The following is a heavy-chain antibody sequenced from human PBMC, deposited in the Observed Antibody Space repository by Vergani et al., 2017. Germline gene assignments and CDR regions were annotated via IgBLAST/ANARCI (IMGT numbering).Heavy chain of an antibody. CDR2: ISGSGGST. J-gene: IGHJ4*02. CDR1: GGSISSGDYY. Sequence: VQLQESGPGLVKPSQTLSLTCTVSGGSISSGDYYWSWIRQPPGKGLEWVSAISGSGGSTYYADSVKGRFTISRDNSKNTRYLQMNSLRAEDTAVYYCAKDGPAYYDSSGYYFDYWGQGTLVTVSS. D-gene: IGHD3-22*01. CDR3: AKDGPAYYDSSGYYFDY. V-gene: IGHV3-23*01.